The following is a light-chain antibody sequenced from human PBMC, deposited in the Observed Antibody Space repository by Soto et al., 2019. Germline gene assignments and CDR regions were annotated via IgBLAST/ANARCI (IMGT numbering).Light chain of an antibody. CDR3: QSYDSSLSGWV. CDR1: SSNIGAGYD. CDR2: GNS. J-gene: IGLJ3*02. V-gene: IGLV1-40*01. Sequence: QSVLTQPPSVSGAPGQRVNISCIGSSSNIGAGYDVHWYQQLPGTAPKLLIYGNSNRPSGVPDRFSGSKSGTSASLAITGLQAEDEADYYCQSYDSSLSGWVFGGGTKLTVL.